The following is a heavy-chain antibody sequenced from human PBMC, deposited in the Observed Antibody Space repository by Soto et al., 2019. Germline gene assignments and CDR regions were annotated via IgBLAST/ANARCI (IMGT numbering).Heavy chain of an antibody. D-gene: IGHD1-1*01. V-gene: IGHV3-23*01. CDR2: ISGSGGDT. CDR3: AAGTNSDWYTY. Sequence: PWGSLRLSCAASGFTFISYAIIFFRQTPGKGLEWVSLISGSGGDTYYADSVKGRLTISRDNSKNTLYLQMNSLGAEDTAVYYCAAGTNSDWYTYWGQGTLVTVSS. J-gene: IGHJ4*02. CDR1: GFTFISYA.